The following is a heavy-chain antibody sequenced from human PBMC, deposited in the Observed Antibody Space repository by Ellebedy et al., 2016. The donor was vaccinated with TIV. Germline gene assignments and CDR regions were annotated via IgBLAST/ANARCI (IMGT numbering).Heavy chain of an antibody. J-gene: IGHJ5*02. CDR1: GFSFVDSW. V-gene: IGHV3-7*02. CDR2: IKPDGSET. CDR3: ASGLSSRNWFNP. D-gene: IGHD6-13*01. Sequence: GGSLRLXXGASGFSFVDSWMNWVRRAPGKGLEWVASIKPDGSETYYVDSVKGRFTISRDNAKDSLYLQMNSLRNEDTAVYYCASGLSSRNWFNPWGQGTLVTVSS.